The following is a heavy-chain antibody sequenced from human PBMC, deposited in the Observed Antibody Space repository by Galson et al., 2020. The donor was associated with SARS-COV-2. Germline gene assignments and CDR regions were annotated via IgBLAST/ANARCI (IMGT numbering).Heavy chain of an antibody. J-gene: IGHJ4*02. Sequence: ASVKVSYKASGYTFTPFYITWVRQAPGQGLEWMGKISPYNSNPNYTQKLQGRVTMTTDTSTRPAYMELRSLKSHDTAVYYAARSLSLGDCSGGSCFCYWGQGTRVTVSS. V-gene: IGHV1-18*04. CDR3: ARSLSLGDCSGGSCFCY. CDR2: ISPYNSNP. CDR1: GYTFTPFY. D-gene: IGHD2-15*01.